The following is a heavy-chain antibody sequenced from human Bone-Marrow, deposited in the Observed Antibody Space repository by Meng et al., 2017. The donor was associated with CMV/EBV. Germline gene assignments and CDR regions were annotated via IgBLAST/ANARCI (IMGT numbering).Heavy chain of an antibody. CDR2: IRSKANSYAT. CDR1: GFTFSGPT. D-gene: IGHD6-19*01. CDR3: TAGIAVVGSGY. V-gene: IGHV3-73*01. J-gene: IGHJ4*02. Sequence: GESPKIPCAASGFTFSGPTIYWVRQASGKGLEWVGRIRSKANSYATAYAASVKGRFTISRDDSKNTAYLQMNSLKTEDTAVYYCTAGIAVVGSGYWGQGPRVTSSS.